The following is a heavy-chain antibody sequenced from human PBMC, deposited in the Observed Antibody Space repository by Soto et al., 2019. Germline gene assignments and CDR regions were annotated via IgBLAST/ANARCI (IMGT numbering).Heavy chain of an antibody. D-gene: IGHD2-21*02. Sequence: SETLSLTCTVSGGSISSGGYYWSWIRQHPGKGLEWIGYIYYSGGTYYNPSLKSRVTISVDTSKYQFSLKLSSVTAADTAVYYCASFCGGDCSTPLWYYFDYWGQGTLVTVSS. CDR2: IYYSGGT. J-gene: IGHJ4*02. CDR1: GGSISSGGYY. V-gene: IGHV4-31*03. CDR3: ASFCGGDCSTPLWYYFDY.